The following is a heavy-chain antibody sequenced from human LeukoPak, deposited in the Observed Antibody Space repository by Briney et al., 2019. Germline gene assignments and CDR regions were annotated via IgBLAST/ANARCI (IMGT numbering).Heavy chain of an antibody. D-gene: IGHD2-2*03. Sequence: GASVKVSCKASGGTFSSYAISWVRQAPGQGLEWMGGIIPIFGTANYAQKFQGRVTITADESTSTAYMELSSLRSEDTAVHYCARVRGYCSSTSCHLDYWGQGTLVTVSS. V-gene: IGHV1-69*01. J-gene: IGHJ4*02. CDR3: ARVRGYCSSTSCHLDY. CDR2: IIPIFGTA. CDR1: GGTFSSYA.